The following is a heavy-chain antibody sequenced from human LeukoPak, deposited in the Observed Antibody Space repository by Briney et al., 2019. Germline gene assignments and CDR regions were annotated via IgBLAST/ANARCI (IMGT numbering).Heavy chain of an antibody. CDR2: ISYDGSNK. Sequence: PGGSLRLSCAASGFTFSSYAMHWIRQAPGKALEGVAVISYDGSNKYYADSVKGRFTISRDNSKNTLDLQMNSLRAEDTAVYYCARAGDIAMDYPAYFDYWGQGTPVTVSS. CDR3: ARAGDIAMDYPAYFDY. J-gene: IGHJ4*02. D-gene: IGHD5-18*01. V-gene: IGHV3-30-3*01. CDR1: GFTFSSYA.